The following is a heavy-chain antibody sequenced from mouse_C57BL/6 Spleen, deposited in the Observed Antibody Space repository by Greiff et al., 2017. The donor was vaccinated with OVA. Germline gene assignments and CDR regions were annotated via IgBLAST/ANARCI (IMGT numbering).Heavy chain of an antibody. V-gene: IGHV5-4*01. Sequence: EVMLVESGGGLVKPGGSLKLSCAASGFTFSSYAMSWVRQTPEKRLEWVATISDGGSYTYYPDNVKGRITISRDNAKNNLYLQMSHLKSEDTAMYYCARDYSNYVGYWGQGTTLTVSS. D-gene: IGHD2-5*01. CDR2: ISDGGSYT. CDR1: GFTFSSYA. CDR3: ARDYSNYVGY. J-gene: IGHJ2*01.